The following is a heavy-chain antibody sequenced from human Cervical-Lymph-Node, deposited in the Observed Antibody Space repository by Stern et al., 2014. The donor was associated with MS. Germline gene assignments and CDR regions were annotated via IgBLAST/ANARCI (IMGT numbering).Heavy chain of an antibody. J-gene: IGHJ4*02. CDR2: IVLVSGDT. CDR1: GYTFSTFY. Sequence: VQLVESGAEVKKPGASVKVSCKASGYTFSTFYIHWLRQAPGPGLQWIGRIVLVSGDTYSTQTLQSRLTMTRDRSITTAYLELSGLRSDDTAVYYCARIYCSGDECYHSFDTWGQGTLVTVSS. D-gene: IGHD3-16*02. V-gene: IGHV1-2*06. CDR3: ARIYCSGDECYHSFDT.